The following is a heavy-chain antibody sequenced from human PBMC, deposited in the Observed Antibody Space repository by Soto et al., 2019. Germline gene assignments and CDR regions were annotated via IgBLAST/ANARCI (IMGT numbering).Heavy chain of an antibody. Sequence: TLSLTCAVSGGSISSGGYSWSWIRQPPGKGLEWIGYIYHSGSTYYNPSLKSRVTISVDRSKNQFSLTLSSVTAADTAVYYCARDRLEQTYYYYGMDVWGQGTTVTVSS. J-gene: IGHJ6*02. CDR3: ARDRLEQTYYYYGMDV. D-gene: IGHD1-1*01. V-gene: IGHV4-30-2*01. CDR1: GGSISSGGYS. CDR2: IYHSGST.